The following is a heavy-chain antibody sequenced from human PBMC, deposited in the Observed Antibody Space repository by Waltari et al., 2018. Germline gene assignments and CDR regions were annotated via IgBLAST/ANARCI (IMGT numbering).Heavy chain of an antibody. CDR2: IYYSGRT. V-gene: IGHV4-39*01. CDR1: GGSISSSSYY. CDR3: ARLDALRYSYGR. J-gene: IGHJ4*02. Sequence: QLQLQESGPGLVKPSETLSLTCTVSGGSISSSSYYWGWIRQPPGKGLGWIGSIYYSGRTYYNPSLKSRVTISGDTSKNQFSLKLSSVTAADTAVYYCARLDALRYSYGRWGQGTLVTVSS. D-gene: IGHD5-18*01.